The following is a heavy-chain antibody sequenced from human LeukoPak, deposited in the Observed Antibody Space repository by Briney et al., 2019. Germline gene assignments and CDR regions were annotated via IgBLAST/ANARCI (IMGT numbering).Heavy chain of an antibody. J-gene: IGHJ4*02. CDR1: GYTFTSYY. V-gene: IGHV1-46*01. CDR2: IKPSDGST. Sequence: ASVKVSCKASGYTFTSYYTHWVRQAPGQGLEWMGIIKPSDGSTLYAQKFQGRVTVTSDMSTSTVYAELRSLRSEDTAVYYCAREVPENFNFDYWSQGTLVTVSS. D-gene: IGHD2/OR15-2a*01. CDR3: AREVPENFNFDY.